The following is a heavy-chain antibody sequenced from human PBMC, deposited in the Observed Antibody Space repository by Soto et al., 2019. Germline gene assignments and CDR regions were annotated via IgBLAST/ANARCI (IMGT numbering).Heavy chain of an antibody. Sequence: GASVKVSCKASGGTFSSYAISWVRQAPGQGLEWMGGIIPIFGTANYAQKFQGRVTITADESTSTAYMELSSLRSEDTAVYYCAREKGYCSSTSCIGEKYYYYGMDVWGQGTTVTVSS. CDR2: IIPIFGTA. D-gene: IGHD2-2*01. V-gene: IGHV1-69*13. J-gene: IGHJ6*02. CDR3: AREKGYCSSTSCIGEKYYYYGMDV. CDR1: GGTFSSYA.